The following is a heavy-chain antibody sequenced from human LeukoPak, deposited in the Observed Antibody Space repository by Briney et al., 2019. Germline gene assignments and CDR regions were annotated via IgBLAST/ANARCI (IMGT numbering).Heavy chain of an antibody. CDR2: ISSSGSTI. J-gene: IGHJ4*02. D-gene: IGHD1-26*01. CDR3: ASHQWELLTSYFDY. V-gene: IGHV3-11*04. CDR1: GFTFSDYY. Sequence: TGGSLRLSCAASGFTFSDYYMSWIRQAPGKGLEWVSYISSSGSTIYYADSVKGRFTISRDNAKNSLYLQMNSLRAEDTAVYYCASHQWELLTSYFDYWGQGTLVTVSS.